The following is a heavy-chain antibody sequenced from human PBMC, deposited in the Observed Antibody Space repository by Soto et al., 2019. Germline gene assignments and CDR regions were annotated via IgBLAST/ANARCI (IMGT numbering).Heavy chain of an antibody. CDR2: INSDGSST. J-gene: IGHJ6*02. CDR1: GFTFSSYW. D-gene: IGHD1-26*01. CDR3: ARDLWEPLLRVRYYYYYGMDV. Sequence: EVQLVESGGGLVQPGGSLRLSCAASGFTFSSYWMHWVRQAPGKGLVWVSRINSDGSSTSYADSVKGRFTISRDNAKNTLYLQMNSLRAEDTAVYYCARDLWEPLLRVRYYYYYGMDVWGQGTTVTVSS. V-gene: IGHV3-74*01.